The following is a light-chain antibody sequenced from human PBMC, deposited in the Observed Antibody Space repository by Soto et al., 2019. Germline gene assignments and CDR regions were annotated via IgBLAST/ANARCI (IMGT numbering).Light chain of an antibody. Sequence: LTQPASVSGSPGQSITISCTGTSSDVGGYNFVTWYQQHPGEAPKLMIHGVSSRASGVPNRFSGSKSGTTASLTISGLQAEDEADYYCCSYASSTSYVFGTGTKVTVL. J-gene: IGLJ1*01. CDR3: CSYASSTSYV. CDR1: SSDVGGYNF. V-gene: IGLV2-14*03. CDR2: GVS.